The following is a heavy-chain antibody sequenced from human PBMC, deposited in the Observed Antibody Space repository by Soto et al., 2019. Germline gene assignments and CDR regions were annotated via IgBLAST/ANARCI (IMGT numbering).Heavy chain of an antibody. CDR1: GFTFSSYA. V-gene: IGHV3-30-3*01. CDR2: ISYDGSNK. J-gene: IGHJ6*02. CDR3: ARDFSTKQLVLVYYYYGMDV. D-gene: IGHD6-13*01. Sequence: QVQLVESGGGVVQPGRSLRLSCAASGFTFSSYAMHWVRQAPGKGLEWVAVISYDGSNKYYADSVKGRFTISRDNSKNTLYLQMNSLRAEDTAVYYCARDFSTKQLVLVYYYYGMDVWGQGTTVTVSS.